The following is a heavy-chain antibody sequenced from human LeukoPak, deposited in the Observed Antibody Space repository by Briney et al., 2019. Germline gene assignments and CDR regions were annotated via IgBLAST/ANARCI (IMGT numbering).Heavy chain of an antibody. J-gene: IGHJ4*02. Sequence: TSETLSLTCTVSGGSISSSSYYWGWIRQPPGKGLEWIGSIYYSGSTYYNPSLKSRVTISVDTSKNQFSLKLSSVTAADTAVYYCARQGHSSVGRYFDYWGQGTLVTVSS. CDR2: IYYSGST. D-gene: IGHD6-19*01. CDR1: GGSISSSSYY. CDR3: ARQGHSSVGRYFDY. V-gene: IGHV4-39*07.